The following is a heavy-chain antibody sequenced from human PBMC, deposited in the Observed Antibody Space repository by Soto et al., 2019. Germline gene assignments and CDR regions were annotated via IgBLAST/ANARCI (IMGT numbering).Heavy chain of an antibody. CDR3: SLIKDCSRTDCYLASLAP. CDR1: ALPRSNGRLG. J-gene: IGHJ5*02. Sequence: QVTLKESGPVLVKPTETLTLTCTVSALPRSNGRLGVSWIRQPTGKALERLAHIFSNDDKSYSTSLTRRLTISKDTSRSQLVLTMTNMDPVYSATYSCSLIKDCSRTDCYLASLAPWGQGTLVTVSS. D-gene: IGHD2-2*01. V-gene: IGHV2-26*01. CDR2: IFSNDDK.